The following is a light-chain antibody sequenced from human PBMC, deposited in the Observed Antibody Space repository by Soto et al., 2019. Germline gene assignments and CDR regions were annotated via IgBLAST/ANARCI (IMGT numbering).Light chain of an antibody. CDR3: QQYGSSPWM. Sequence: VLTQSPDTLSLSPGERATLSCRASQSISSAYLAWYQQKPGQTPRLLIFGASSRAAGIPDRFSGSGSGTDFTLTISRLEPEDFAVYYCQQYGSSPWMFGQGTKVEI. CDR2: GAS. V-gene: IGKV3-20*01. J-gene: IGKJ1*01. CDR1: QSISSAY.